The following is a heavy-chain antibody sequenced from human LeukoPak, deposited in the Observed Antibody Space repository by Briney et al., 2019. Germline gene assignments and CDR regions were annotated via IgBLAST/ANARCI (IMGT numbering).Heavy chain of an antibody. J-gene: IGHJ4*02. D-gene: IGHD5-18*01. CDR1: GGSISSYY. Sequence: KPSETLSLTCTVSGGSISSYYWSWIRQTPGKGLEWIGSIYDSGNTNYNPSLKSRVTISVDTSKNQFSLQLSSVTAADTAVYYCARRASGSYGYYFDYWGQGTLVTVSS. CDR3: ARRASGSYGYYFDY. CDR2: IYDSGNT. V-gene: IGHV4-59*08.